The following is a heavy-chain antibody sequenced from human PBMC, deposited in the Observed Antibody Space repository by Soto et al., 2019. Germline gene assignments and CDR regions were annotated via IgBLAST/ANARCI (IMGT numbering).Heavy chain of an antibody. D-gene: IGHD1-26*01. CDR1: GGSISSGGYS. CDR2: IYHSGST. CDR3: ARVRERQFDY. Sequence: SETLSLTCAVSGGSISSGGYSWSWIRQPPGKGLEWIGYIYHSGSTYSNPSLKSRVTISVDRSKNQFSLKLSSVTAADTAVYYCARVRERQFDYWGQGTLVTVSS. J-gene: IGHJ4*02. V-gene: IGHV4-30-2*01.